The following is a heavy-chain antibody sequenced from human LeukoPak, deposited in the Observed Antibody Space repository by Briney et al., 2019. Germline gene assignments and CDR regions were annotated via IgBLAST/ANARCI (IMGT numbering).Heavy chain of an antibody. CDR2: ISYDGSNK. D-gene: IGHD4-17*01. CDR1: GFTFSSYG. Sequence: GRSLRLSCAASGFTFSSYGMHWVRQAPGKGLEWVAVISYDGSNKYYADSVKGRFTISGDNSKNTLYLQMNSLRAEDTAVYYCAKVSRYGDDGEYFQHWGQGTLVTVSS. V-gene: IGHV3-30*18. J-gene: IGHJ1*01. CDR3: AKVSRYGDDGEYFQH.